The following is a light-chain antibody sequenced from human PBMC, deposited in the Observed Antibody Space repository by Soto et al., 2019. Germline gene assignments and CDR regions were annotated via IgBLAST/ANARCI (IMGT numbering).Light chain of an antibody. CDR3: QSYDSSLSGSV. V-gene: IGLV1-40*01. CDR2: GNS. J-gene: IGLJ2*01. Sequence: QSVLTQPPSVSGAPGQRVTISCTGSSSNIGAGYVVHWYQQLPGTAPKLLIYGNSNRPSGVPDRFSGSKSGTLASLAITGLQAEDEADYSCQSYDSSLSGSVFGGGTKLTVL. CDR1: SSNIGAGYV.